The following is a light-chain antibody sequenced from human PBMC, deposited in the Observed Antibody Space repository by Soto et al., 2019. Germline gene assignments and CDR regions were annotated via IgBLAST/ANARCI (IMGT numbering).Light chain of an antibody. CDR2: AVS. CDR1: ASGVGGYNY. J-gene: IGLJ1*01. V-gene: IGLV2-14*01. Sequence: QSALTQPASVSGSPGQAITNSCIGTASGVGGYNYVSCYQQHPGKAPKLMIHAVSNRPSGISSRFSGSKSGNTASLTISGLQSEDEADYFCCSYTSRTTYVFGTGTKVTVL. CDR3: CSYTSRTTYV.